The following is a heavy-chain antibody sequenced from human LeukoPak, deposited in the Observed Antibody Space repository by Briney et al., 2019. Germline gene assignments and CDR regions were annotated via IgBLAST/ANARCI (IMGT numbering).Heavy chain of an antibody. CDR2: INPNSGGT. V-gene: IGHV1-2*02. D-gene: IGHD6-13*01. Sequence: ASVKVSCKASGYIFTGYYMHWVRHALGQGLERMGWINPNSGGTNYAQKFQGRVTMTRDTSTSTAYMELSRLRSDDTAVYYCASGGVAATELLDYWGQGTLVTVSS. CDR3: ASGGVAATELLDY. CDR1: GYIFTGYY. J-gene: IGHJ4*02.